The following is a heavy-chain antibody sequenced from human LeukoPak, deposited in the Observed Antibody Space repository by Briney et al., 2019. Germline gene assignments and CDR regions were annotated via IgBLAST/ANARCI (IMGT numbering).Heavy chain of an antibody. V-gene: IGHV3-21*01. CDR1: GFTFSSYS. CDR3: ARDFFSRVGSGWPHAFDI. J-gene: IGHJ3*02. D-gene: IGHD6-19*01. CDR2: ISSSSSYI. Sequence: GGSLRLSCAASGFTFSSYSMNWVRQAPGKGLEWVSSISSSSSYIYYADSVKGRFTISRDNAKNSLYLQMNSLRAEDTAVYYCARDFFSRVGSGWPHAFDIWGQGTMVTVSS.